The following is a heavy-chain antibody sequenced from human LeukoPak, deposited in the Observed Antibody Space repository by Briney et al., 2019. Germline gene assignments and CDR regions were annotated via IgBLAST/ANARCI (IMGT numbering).Heavy chain of an antibody. D-gene: IGHD5-24*01. J-gene: IGHJ4*02. CDR3: AKAGEMATIGY. Sequence: SGGSLRLSCAASGFTFSSYGMHWVRQAPGKRLEWVAVISYDGSNKYYADSVKGRFTISRDNSKNTLYLQMNSLRAEDTAVYYCAKAGEMATIGYWGQGTLVTVSS. CDR2: ISYDGSNK. CDR1: GFTFSSYG. V-gene: IGHV3-30*18.